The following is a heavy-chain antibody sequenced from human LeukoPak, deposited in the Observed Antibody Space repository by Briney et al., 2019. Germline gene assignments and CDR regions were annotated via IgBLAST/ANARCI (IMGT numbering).Heavy chain of an antibody. D-gene: IGHD6-6*01. CDR2: IFYTGST. V-gene: IGHV4-34*11. J-gene: IGHJ4*02. Sequence: SETLSLTCAVYGGSFSGYYWSWIRQPPGRGLEWIGYIFYTGSTNYNPSLQSRVTISVDTSRNQFSLTLSSVTAADTAVYFCARGPTRQYFDYWGQGTLVTVSS. CDR1: GGSFSGYY. CDR3: ARGPTRQYFDY.